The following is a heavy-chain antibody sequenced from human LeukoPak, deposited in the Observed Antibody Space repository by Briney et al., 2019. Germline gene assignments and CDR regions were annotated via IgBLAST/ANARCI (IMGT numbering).Heavy chain of an antibody. Sequence: GGSLRLSCAASGFTFSSYAMSWVRQAPGKGLEWVSAISGSGGSTYYADSVKGRFTISRDNSKNTLYLQMNSLRAEDTAVYYCAKFSVRGFWMGYYWFDPWGKGTLVT. CDR2: ISGSGGST. CDR3: AKFSVRGFWMGYYWFDP. CDR1: GFTFSSYA. V-gene: IGHV3-23*01. J-gene: IGHJ5*02. D-gene: IGHD3-3*01.